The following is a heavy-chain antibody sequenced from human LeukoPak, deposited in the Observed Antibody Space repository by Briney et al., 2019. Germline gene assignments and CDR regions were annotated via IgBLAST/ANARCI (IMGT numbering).Heavy chain of an antibody. J-gene: IGHJ6*02. CDR1: GFTFSSYA. V-gene: IGHV3-30*04. Sequence: GGSLRLSCAASGFTFSSYAMSWVRQAPGKGLEWVAVISYDGSNKYYADSVKGRFTISRDNSKNTLYLQMNSLRAEDTAVYYCARLSITMIVVVTYGMDVWGQGTTVTVSS. D-gene: IGHD3-22*01. CDR3: ARLSITMIVVVTYGMDV. CDR2: ISYDGSNK.